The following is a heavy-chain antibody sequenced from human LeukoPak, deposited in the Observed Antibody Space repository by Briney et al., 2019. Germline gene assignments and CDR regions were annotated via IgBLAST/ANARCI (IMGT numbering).Heavy chain of an antibody. V-gene: IGHV3-11*05. CDR3: ARDNGNKYYFDY. CDR2: ISSNSKYT. Sequence: GGSLRLSCAASGFXFSDHFISWIRQAPGKELEWISYISSNSKYTKYADSVKGRFTISRDNAKKSLYLQMNSLRAEDTAVYYCARDNGNKYYFDYWGQGTLVTVSS. CDR1: GFXFSDHF. D-gene: IGHD2-8*01. J-gene: IGHJ4*02.